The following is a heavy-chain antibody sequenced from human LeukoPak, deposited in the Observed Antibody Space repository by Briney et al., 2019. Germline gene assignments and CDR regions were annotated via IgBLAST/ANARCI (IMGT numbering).Heavy chain of an antibody. V-gene: IGHV4-59*01. CDR2: IYDNGNT. D-gene: IGHD2-15*01. J-gene: IGHJ3*02. Sequence: SETLSLTCTVSGGSISSYYWSWIRQPPGKGLEWIGYIYDNGNTKYNPSFKSRVTISEDTSKNQFSLKLSSVTAADTAMYYCARPHRGPFAFDIWGQGTMVTVSS. CDR3: ARPHRGPFAFDI. CDR1: GGSISSYY.